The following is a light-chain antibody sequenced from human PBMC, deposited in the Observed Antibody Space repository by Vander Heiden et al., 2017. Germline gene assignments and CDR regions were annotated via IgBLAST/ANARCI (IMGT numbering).Light chain of an antibody. CDR1: QSISSY. V-gene: IGKV1-39*01. J-gene: IGKJ1*01. CDR2: AAS. CDR3: QQSYSTPWT. Sequence: DIQMTQSPSSLYASVGDRVTITCRASQSISSYLNWYQQKPGKAPKLLIYAASSLKSGVPSRFSGSGSGTDFTLTISSLQPEDFATYYCQQSYSTPWTFGQGTKVEIK.